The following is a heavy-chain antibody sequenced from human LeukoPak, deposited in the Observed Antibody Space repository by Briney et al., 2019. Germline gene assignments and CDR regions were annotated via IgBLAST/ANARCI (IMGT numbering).Heavy chain of an antibody. V-gene: IGHV4-31*03. CDR1: GGSISSGGNY. CDR3: ARVEVIGSTRYFDY. CDR2: IYYVGNT. Sequence: SQTLFLTCTVSGGSISSGGNYWSWLRQLPGKGLEWIGYIYYVGNTNYNPSLKSRLSMSVDTSKNQFSLSLTSVTAADTAVYYCARVEVIGSTRYFDYWGQGAMVSVSS. D-gene: IGHD3-16*02. J-gene: IGHJ4*02.